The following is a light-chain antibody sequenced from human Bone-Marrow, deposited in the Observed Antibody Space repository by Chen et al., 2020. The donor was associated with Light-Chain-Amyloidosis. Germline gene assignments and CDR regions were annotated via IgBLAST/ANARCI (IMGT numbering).Light chain of an antibody. CDR2: RDT. V-gene: IGLV3-25*03. J-gene: IGLJ2*01. Sequence: SYELTQPPSGSVSPGQTARITCSGDALPTKYAYWYQQKPGQAPVLVIHRDTERPSGISERFSCSSSGTKATLTSSGVQAEDEADYHCQSADSSGTYEVIFGGGTKLTVL. CDR1: ALPTKY. CDR3: QSADSSGTYEVI.